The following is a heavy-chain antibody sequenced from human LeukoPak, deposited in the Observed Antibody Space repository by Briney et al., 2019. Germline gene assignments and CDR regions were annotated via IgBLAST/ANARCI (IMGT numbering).Heavy chain of an antibody. CDR3: AKEIGGYNSIGYYFDY. V-gene: IGHV3-30*02. CDR1: GFTFSSYG. CDR2: IRYDGSNK. D-gene: IGHD5-24*01. J-gene: IGHJ4*02. Sequence: PGGSLRLSCAASGFTFSSYGMHWVRQAPGKGLEGVAFIRYDGSNKYYADSVKGRFTISRDNSKNTLYLQMNSLRAEDTAVYYCAKEIGGYNSIGYYFDYWGQGTLVTVSS.